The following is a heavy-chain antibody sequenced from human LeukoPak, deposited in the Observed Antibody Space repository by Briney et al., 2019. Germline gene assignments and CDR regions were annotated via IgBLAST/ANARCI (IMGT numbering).Heavy chain of an antibody. Sequence: PSETLSLTCTVSGASINTYSWGWIRQPPGKGLEWIGYIFYTGSTFYHPSLESRLSISRDTSTNRVSLNLSLVTAADTAVYYCARQSALYSHGLDVWGQGTTVTVSS. J-gene: IGHJ6*02. V-gene: IGHV4-59*08. CDR2: IFYTGST. CDR3: ARQSALYSHGLDV. CDR1: GASINTYS.